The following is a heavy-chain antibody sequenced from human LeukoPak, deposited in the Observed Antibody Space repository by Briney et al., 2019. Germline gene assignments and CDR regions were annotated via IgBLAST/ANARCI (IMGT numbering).Heavy chain of an antibody. CDR3: AKSTMVTPLDY. CDR1: GYSISSGYY. J-gene: IGHJ4*02. V-gene: IGHV4-38-2*02. D-gene: IGHD4-23*01. Sequence: SETLSLTCTVSGYSISSGYYWGWTRQPPGKGLEWIGSIYHSGSTYYNPSLKSRVTISVDTSKNQFSLKLSSVTAADTAVYYCAKSTMVTPLDYWGQGTLVTVSS. CDR2: IYHSGST.